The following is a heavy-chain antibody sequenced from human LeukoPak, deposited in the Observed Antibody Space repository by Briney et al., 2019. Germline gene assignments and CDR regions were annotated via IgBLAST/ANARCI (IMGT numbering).Heavy chain of an antibody. Sequence: HPGGSLRLSCAASGFTFSSYAMTWVRQAPGRGLEWVSGISDRGDSTFYADSVRGRFTVSRDNPKNTLFLQMSSLRAEDAAVYYCAKALWFEEYGAFDIWGQGTMVTVSS. J-gene: IGHJ3*02. D-gene: IGHD3-10*01. CDR1: GFTFSSYA. V-gene: IGHV3-23*01. CDR2: ISDRGDST. CDR3: AKALWFEEYGAFDI.